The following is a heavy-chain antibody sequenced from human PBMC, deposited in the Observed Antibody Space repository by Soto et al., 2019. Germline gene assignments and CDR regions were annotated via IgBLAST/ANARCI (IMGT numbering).Heavy chain of an antibody. CDR2: IYPGDSDT. D-gene: IGHD1-26*01. Sequence: ESLKISCKGSGCSFTSYWICWVRQMPGKGLEWMGIIYPGDSDTRYSPSFQGQVTISADKSISTAYLQWSSLKASDTAMYYCARQNSYGLYYYYGMDVWGQGTTVTVSS. CDR1: GCSFTSYW. V-gene: IGHV5-51*01. J-gene: IGHJ6*02. CDR3: ARQNSYGLYYYYGMDV.